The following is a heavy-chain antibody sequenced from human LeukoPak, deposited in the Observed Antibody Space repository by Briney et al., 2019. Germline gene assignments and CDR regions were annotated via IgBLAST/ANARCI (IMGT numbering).Heavy chain of an antibody. J-gene: IGHJ4*02. CDR3: ARAANYTFDY. D-gene: IGHD3-3*01. Sequence: SETLSLTCTVSGGSISSYCWSWIRQPPGKGLEWIGYIYYSGSTNYNPSLKSRVTISVDTSKNQFSLKLTSVTAADTAVYFCARAANYTFDYWGQGILVTVSS. CDR1: GGSISSYC. V-gene: IGHV4-59*01. CDR2: IYYSGST.